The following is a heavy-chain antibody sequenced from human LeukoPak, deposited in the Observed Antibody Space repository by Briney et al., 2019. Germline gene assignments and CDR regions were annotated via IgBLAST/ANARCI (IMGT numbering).Heavy chain of an antibody. D-gene: IGHD2-21*01. Sequence: ASVKVSGKASGYTFTGYYMHWVRQAPGQGLEWMGWINPNSGGTKYAQKFQGRVTMTRDTSISTAYMELSRLRSDDTAVYYCARDLGEVDYWGQGTLVTVSS. V-gene: IGHV1-2*02. CDR2: INPNSGGT. CDR3: ARDLGEVDY. CDR1: GYTFTGYY. J-gene: IGHJ4*02.